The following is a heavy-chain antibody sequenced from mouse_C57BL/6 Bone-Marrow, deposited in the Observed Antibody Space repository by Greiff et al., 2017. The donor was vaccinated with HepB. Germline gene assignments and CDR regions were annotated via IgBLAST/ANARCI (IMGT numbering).Heavy chain of an antibody. Sequence: DVMLVESGEGLVKPGGSLKLSCAASGFTFSSYAMSWVRQTPEKRLEWVAYISSGGDYIYYADTVKGRFTISRDNARNTLYLQMSSLKSEDTAMYYCTREGYYFDDWGQGTTLTVSS. J-gene: IGHJ2*01. CDR1: GFTFSSYA. V-gene: IGHV5-9-1*02. CDR3: TREGYYFDD. CDR2: ISSGGDYI.